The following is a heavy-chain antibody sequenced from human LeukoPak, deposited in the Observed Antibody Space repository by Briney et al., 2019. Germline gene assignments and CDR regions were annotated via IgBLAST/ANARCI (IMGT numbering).Heavy chain of an antibody. D-gene: IGHD3-3*01. J-gene: IGHJ4*02. CDR2: IYYSGST. Sequence: SETLSLTCTVSGGSISSYYWSWIRQPPGKGLEWIGYIYYSGSTNYNPSLKSRVTISVDTSKNQFSLKLSSVTAADTAVYYCARAHRGSDFWSGYYTSYFDYWGQGTLVTVSS. CDR3: ARAHRGSDFWSGYYTSYFDY. V-gene: IGHV4-59*01. CDR1: GGSISSYY.